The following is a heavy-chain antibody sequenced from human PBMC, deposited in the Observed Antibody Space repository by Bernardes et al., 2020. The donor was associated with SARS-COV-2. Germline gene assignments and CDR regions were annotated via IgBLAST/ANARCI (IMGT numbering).Heavy chain of an antibody. J-gene: IGHJ4*02. V-gene: IGHV4-4*07. CDR3: ARGAIRYSSSWYFDY. CDR1: GGSISSYY. D-gene: IGHD6-13*01. CDR2: IFSSGST. Sequence: SEALSLTCTVSGGSISSYYWSWIRQPAGKGLEWIGRIFSSGSTKYNPSLKSRVTMSADTSKNQFSLKVSSVTAADTAVYYCARGAIRYSSSWYFDYWGQGTLVTVSS.